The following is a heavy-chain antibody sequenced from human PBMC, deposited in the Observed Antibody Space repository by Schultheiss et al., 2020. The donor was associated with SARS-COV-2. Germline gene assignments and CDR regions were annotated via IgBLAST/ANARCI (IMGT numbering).Heavy chain of an antibody. D-gene: IGHD5-24*01. J-gene: IGHJ6*02. CDR3: ARAIGDGYNKGAYYYYGMDV. CDR1: GFTFSSYA. CDR2: ISSSSSYI. Sequence: GSLRLSCAASGFTFSSYAMSWVRQAPGKGLEWVSSISSSSSYIYYADSVKGRFTISRDNSKNTLYLQMNSLRAEDTAVYYCARAIGDGYNKGAYYYYGMDVWGQGTTVTVSS. V-gene: IGHV3-21*04.